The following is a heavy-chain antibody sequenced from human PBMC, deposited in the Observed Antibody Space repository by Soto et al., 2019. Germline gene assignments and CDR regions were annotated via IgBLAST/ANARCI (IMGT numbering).Heavy chain of an antibody. Sequence: PWGSLRLSCAASGFTFLNYAITFSRHSAWKGLEWVSSLLRSGSSAYYADSVRGRFTISSDTSANSLYLQMDNLRAEDTAIYYCAKDAISGDGIWLMDSWGQGTVVTVSS. CDR2: LLRSGSSA. V-gene: IGHV3-23*01. D-gene: IGHD4-17*01. J-gene: IGHJ5*02. CDR3: AKDAISGDGIWLMDS. CDR1: GFTFLNYA.